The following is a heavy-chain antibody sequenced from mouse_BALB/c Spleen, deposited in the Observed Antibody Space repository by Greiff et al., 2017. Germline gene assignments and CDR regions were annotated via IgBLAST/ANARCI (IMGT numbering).Heavy chain of an antibody. J-gene: IGHJ2*01. D-gene: IGHD2-1*01. Sequence: EVQLQESGAELVKPGASVKLSCTASGFNIKDTYMHWVKQRPEQGLEWIGRIDPANGNTKYDPKFQGKATITADTSSNTAYLKLSSLTSEDTAVYYCARDGNYLYYFDYWGQGTTLTVSS. CDR3: ARDGNYLYYFDY. CDR1: GFNIKDTY. CDR2: IDPANGNT. V-gene: IGHV14-3*02.